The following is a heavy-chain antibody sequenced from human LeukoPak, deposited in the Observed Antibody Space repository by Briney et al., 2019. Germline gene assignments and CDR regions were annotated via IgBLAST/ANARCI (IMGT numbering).Heavy chain of an antibody. CDR2: IRYDGSNK. J-gene: IGHJ4*02. D-gene: IGHD4-17*01. V-gene: IGHV3-30*02. Sequence: PGGSLRLSCAASGFTFSSYGMHWVRQAPGKGLEWVAFIRYDGSNKYYADSVKGRFTISRDNSKNTLYLQMNSLRAEDTAVYYCAKDRGYGDYADYFDYWGQGTLVTVSS. CDR3: AKDRGYGDYADYFDY. CDR1: GFTFSSYG.